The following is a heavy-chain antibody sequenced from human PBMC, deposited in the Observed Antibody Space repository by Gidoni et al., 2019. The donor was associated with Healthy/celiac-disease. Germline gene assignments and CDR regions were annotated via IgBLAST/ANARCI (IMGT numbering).Heavy chain of an antibody. V-gene: IGHV3-23*01. CDR1: VFTFISYA. J-gene: IGHJ6*02. D-gene: IGHD2-2*01. CDR2: ISGSGGST. CDR3: GGYCSSTSCRRYYYYGMDV. Sequence: EVQLLESGGGLVQPGGSLRLSCAASVFTFISYAMSWVRQAPGKGLEWVSAISGSGGSTYYADSVKGRFTISRDNSKNTLYLQMNSLRAEDTAVYYCGGYCSSTSCRRYYYYGMDVWGQGTTVTVSS.